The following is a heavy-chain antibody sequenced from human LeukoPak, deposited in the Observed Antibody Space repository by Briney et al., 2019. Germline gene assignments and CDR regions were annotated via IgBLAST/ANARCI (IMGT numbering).Heavy chain of an antibody. CDR2: IYYSGST. CDR1: GGSISSYY. CDR3: ARVRMVRGVKSPTIYYFDY. J-gene: IGHJ4*02. V-gene: IGHV4-59*01. Sequence: SETLSLTCTVSGGSISSYYWSWIRQPPGKGLEWIGYIYYSGSTNYNPSLKSRVTISVDTSKNQFSLKLSSVTAADTAVYYCARVRMVRGVKSPTIYYFDYWGQGTLVTVSS. D-gene: IGHD3-10*01.